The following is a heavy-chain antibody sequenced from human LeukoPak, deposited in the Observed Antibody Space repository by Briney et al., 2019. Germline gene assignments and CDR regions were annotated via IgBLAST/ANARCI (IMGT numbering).Heavy chain of an antibody. D-gene: IGHD6-13*01. CDR2: IRQDGGEK. CDR3: ARDGTAAGLYFDL. CDR1: GFTFSSYW. Sequence: PGGSLRLSCAVSGFTFSSYWMNWVRQAPGKGLEWVASIRQDGGEKSYVDSVKGRSIISRDNTKNPLYLQINSLRAEDTAMYYCARDGTAAGLYFDLWGQGTLVTVSS. J-gene: IGHJ4*01. V-gene: IGHV3-7*01.